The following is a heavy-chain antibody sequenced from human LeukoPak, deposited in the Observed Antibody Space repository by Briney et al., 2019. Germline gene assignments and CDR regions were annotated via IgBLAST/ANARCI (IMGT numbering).Heavy chain of an antibody. J-gene: IGHJ6*03. CDR1: GFTVSSNY. Sequence: GGSLRLSCAASGFTVSSNYMSWVRQAPGKGLEWVSAISGSGGSTYYADSVKGRFTISRDNSKNTLYLQMNSLRAEDTAVYYCAKVSSRVYYYYYMDVWGKGTTVTISS. CDR2: ISGSGGST. V-gene: IGHV3-23*01. CDR3: AKVSSRVYYYYYMDV.